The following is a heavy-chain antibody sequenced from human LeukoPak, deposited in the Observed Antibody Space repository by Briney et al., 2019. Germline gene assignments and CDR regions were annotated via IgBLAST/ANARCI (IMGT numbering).Heavy chain of an antibody. V-gene: IGHV3-9*01. CDR2: ISWNSGSI. CDR1: GFTFDDYA. D-gene: IGHD3-22*01. CDR3: AKGDTMIVVVGMDV. J-gene: IGHJ6*02. Sequence: GRSLRLSCAASGFTFDDYAMHWVRQAPGKGLEWVSGISWNSGSIGYADSVKGRFTISRDNAKNSLYLQMNSLRAEDTALYYCAKGDTMIVVVGMDVWGQGTTVTVSS.